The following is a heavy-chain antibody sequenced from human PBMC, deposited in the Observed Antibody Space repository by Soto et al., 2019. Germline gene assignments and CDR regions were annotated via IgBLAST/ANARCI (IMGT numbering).Heavy chain of an antibody. CDR3: AKEASFGELSNFDY. Sequence: GGSLRLSCAASGFTFDDYAMHWVRQAPGKGLEWVSGISGSGGSTCYADSVKGRFTISRDSSKNTLNLQLNSLRAEDTAVYYCAKEASFGELSNFDYWGQGTLVTVSS. J-gene: IGHJ4*02. CDR1: GFTFDDYA. D-gene: IGHD3-10*01. V-gene: IGHV3-23*01. CDR2: ISGSGGST.